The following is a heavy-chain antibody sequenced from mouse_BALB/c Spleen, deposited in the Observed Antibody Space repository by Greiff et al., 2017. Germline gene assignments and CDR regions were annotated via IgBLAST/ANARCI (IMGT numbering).Heavy chain of an antibody. V-gene: IGHV8-12*01. D-gene: IGHD1-1*01. CDR1: GFSLSTSGMG. CDR3: ARVYYGYWYFDV. CDR2: IYWDDDK. Sequence: QVTLKVSGPGILQPSQTLSLTCSFSGFSLSTSGMGVSWIRQPSGKGLEWLAHIYWDDDKRYNPSLKSRLTISKDTSRNQVFLKITSVDTADTATYYCARVYYGYWYFDVWGAGTTVTVSS. J-gene: IGHJ1*01.